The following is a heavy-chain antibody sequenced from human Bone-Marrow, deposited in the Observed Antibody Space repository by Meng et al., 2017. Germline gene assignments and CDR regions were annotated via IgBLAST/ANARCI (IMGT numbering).Heavy chain of an antibody. CDR2: IIPIFGTA. V-gene: IGHV1-69*13. D-gene: IGHD3-22*01. Sequence: SVKVSCKTSGYTFTTYYIHWVRQAPGQGLEWMGGIIPIFGTANYAQKFQGRVTITADESTSTAYMELSSLRSEDTAVYYCAREAHYYDSSGYYSNWGQGTLVTVSS. J-gene: IGHJ4*02. CDR3: AREAHYYDSSGYYSN. CDR1: GYTFTTYY.